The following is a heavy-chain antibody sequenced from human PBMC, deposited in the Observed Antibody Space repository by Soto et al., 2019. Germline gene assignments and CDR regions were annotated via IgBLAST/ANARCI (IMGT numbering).Heavy chain of an antibody. CDR2: INAGNGNT. CDR1: GYTFSSYA. CDR3: ARVRGGYCSGGSCNRIDY. D-gene: IGHD2-15*01. Sequence: QVQLVQSGAEVKKPGASVKVSCKASGYTFSSYAMHWVRQAPGQRLEWMGWINAGNGNTKYSQKFQGRATITRDIAASTGYMEPSSLRSEDTAVYYCARVRGGYCSGGSCNRIDYWGQGTLITVSS. V-gene: IGHV1-3*01. J-gene: IGHJ4*02.